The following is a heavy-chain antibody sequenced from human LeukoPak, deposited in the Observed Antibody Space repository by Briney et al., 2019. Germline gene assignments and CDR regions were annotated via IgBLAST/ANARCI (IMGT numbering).Heavy chain of an antibody. CDR1: GGSISGNY. D-gene: IGHD1-26*01. CDR3: TKRQGPTSGSYDYFDP. CDR2: IHSSGYT. J-gene: IGHJ5*02. V-gene: IGHV4-4*09. Sequence: SETLSLTCTVSGGSISGNYGSWIRQPPGQGLEWIAYIHSSGYTNYNPSLKSRVTISVDTSNNQFSLKVTSVAAADTAMYYCTKRQGPTSGSYDYFDPWGQGALVTVSS.